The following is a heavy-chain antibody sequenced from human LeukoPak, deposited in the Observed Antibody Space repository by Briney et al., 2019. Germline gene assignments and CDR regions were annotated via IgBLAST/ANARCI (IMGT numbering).Heavy chain of an antibody. CDR2: ISGSGGST. CDR3: AKVPSQFLEWLPYFDY. V-gene: IGHV3-23*01. CDR1: GFTFSSYA. J-gene: IGHJ4*02. Sequence: GGSLRLSCAASGFTFSSYAMSWVRQAPGKGLEWVSAISGSGGSTYYADSVKGRFTISRDNSKNTLYLQMNSLRAEDTAVYYCAKVPSQFLEWLPYFDYWGQGTLVTVSS. D-gene: IGHD3-3*01.